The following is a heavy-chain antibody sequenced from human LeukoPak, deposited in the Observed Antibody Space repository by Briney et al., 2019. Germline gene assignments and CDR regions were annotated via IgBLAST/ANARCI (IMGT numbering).Heavy chain of an antibody. V-gene: IGHV3-48*01. CDR3: VSTGARTRLDY. CDR2: INTSGGTV. J-gene: IGHJ4*02. CDR1: GSTFSDYS. D-gene: IGHD7-27*01. Sequence: GSLRLSSADSGSTFSDYSMNWVRQAPGKGLEWISYINTSGGTVYYAASVKGRFTISRDNAKNSLYLQMNSLRAEDTAVYYCVSTGARTRLDYWGQGTLVTVSS.